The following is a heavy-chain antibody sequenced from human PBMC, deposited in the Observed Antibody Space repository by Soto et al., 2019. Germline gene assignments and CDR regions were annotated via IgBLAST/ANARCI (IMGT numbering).Heavy chain of an antibody. J-gene: IGHJ4*02. CDR3: ETRPGGGGY. CDR1: GFTVSNNY. V-gene: IGHV3-53*01. D-gene: IGHD3-10*01. CDR2: IYSGGYT. Sequence: EVQLVESGGGLIQPGGSLRLSCAVSGFTVSNNYMSWVRQAPGKGLEGVSVIYSGGYTAYGDSVKGRFTISRDNSKNTSSLQIKRRVAAVRAVFFWETRPGGGGYGGQGTLVTVSS.